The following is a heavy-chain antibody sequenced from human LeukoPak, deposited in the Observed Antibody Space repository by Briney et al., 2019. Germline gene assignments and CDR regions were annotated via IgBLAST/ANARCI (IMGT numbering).Heavy chain of an antibody. CDR3: ARDPIAAAVDV. Sequence: GGSLRLSCAASGFTFSSYWMSWVRKAPGKGLEWVANIKQDGSEKYYVDSVKGRFTISRDNAKNSLYLQMNSLRAEDTAVYYCARDPIAAAVDVWGQGTTVTVSS. J-gene: IGHJ6*02. V-gene: IGHV3-7*01. CDR2: IKQDGSEK. D-gene: IGHD6-13*01. CDR1: GFTFSSYW.